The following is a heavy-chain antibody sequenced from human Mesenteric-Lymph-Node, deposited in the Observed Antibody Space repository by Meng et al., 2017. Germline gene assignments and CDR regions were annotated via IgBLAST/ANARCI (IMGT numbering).Heavy chain of an antibody. V-gene: IGHV3-53*05. CDR3: ATSDYGWGSYRPDY. CDR1: GFTFTTYA. D-gene: IGHD3-16*02. J-gene: IGHJ4*02. CDR2: LRPGGNT. Sequence: GESLKISCAASGFTFTTYAMNWVRQAPGKGLEWISVLRPGGNTNYADSVKGRFTVSRDNSRNTVYLQMYSLRAEDTATYYCATSDYGWGSYRPDYWGQGTLVTVSS.